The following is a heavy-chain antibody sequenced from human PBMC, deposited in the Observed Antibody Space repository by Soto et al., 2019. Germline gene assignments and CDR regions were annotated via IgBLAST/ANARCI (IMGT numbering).Heavy chain of an antibody. V-gene: IGHV3-23*01. J-gene: IGHJ4*02. Sequence: EVQLLESGGDLVRPGESLRLSCAASGFNFNKYAMSWVRQAPGEGLEWVSGISCCGGTASYAESVKGRFTIASDDYKNTLFWHMNSLRVEDTAEYYCAKADGEQWLLPHLENWGRGTLVTVS. D-gene: IGHD6-19*01. CDR2: ISCCGGTA. CDR1: GFNFNKYA. CDR3: AKADGEQWLLPHLEN.